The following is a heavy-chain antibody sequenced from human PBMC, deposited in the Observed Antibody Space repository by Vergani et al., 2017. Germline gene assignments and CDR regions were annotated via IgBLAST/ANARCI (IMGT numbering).Heavy chain of an antibody. Sequence: QVPLQQWGAGLLKPSETPSLTCAVYGGSFSGYFWSWLRQPPGKGLEWIGEVNHSGSTIYNPSLKSRVTISVDTSKNQFSLKLSSVTAADTAVYYCARGKLVPYYYYYGMDVWGQGTTVTVSS. CDR1: GGSFSGYF. V-gene: IGHV4-34*01. CDR3: ARGKLVPYYYYYGMDV. J-gene: IGHJ6*02. CDR2: VNHSGST. D-gene: IGHD6-13*01.